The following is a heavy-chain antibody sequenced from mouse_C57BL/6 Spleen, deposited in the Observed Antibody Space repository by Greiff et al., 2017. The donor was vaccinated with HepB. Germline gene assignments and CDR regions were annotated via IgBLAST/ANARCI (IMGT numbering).Heavy chain of an antibody. V-gene: IGHV14-4*01. D-gene: IGHD1-1*01. CDR2: IDPENGDT. Sequence: VQLQQSGAELVRPGASVKLSCTASGFNIKDDYMHWVKQRPEQGLEWIGWIDPENGDTEYASKFQGKATITANTSSNTDYLQLSRLTSEDTAVYYCTTPFYYGSSYVLWFAYWGQGTLVTVSA. J-gene: IGHJ3*01. CDR3: TTPFYYGSSYVLWFAY. CDR1: GFNIKDDY.